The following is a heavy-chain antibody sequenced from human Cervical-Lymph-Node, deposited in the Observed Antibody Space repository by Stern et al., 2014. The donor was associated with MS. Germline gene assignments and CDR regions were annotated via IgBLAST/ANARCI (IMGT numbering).Heavy chain of an antibody. D-gene: IGHD4-11*01. V-gene: IGHV5-51*03. CDR1: GYTFISYW. CDR3: ARRSWDYRREYYFDF. CDR2: IYTGDSHT. Sequence: VQLVQSGAEVKKPGESLKISCKTSGYTFISYWIGWVRQIPGRGLDGMGIIYTGDSHTRYCPPFPGQVPLSVDEAIRAAHLKCRSLKASDTAIYYCARRSWDYRREYYFDFWGQGTLVTVSS. J-gene: IGHJ4*02.